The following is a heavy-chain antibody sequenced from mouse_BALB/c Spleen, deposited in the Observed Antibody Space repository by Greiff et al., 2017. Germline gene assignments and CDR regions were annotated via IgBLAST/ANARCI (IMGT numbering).Heavy chain of an antibody. V-gene: IGHV1S22*01. CDR1: GYTFTSYW. CDR3: ARGTTGHAFDY. J-gene: IGHJ2*01. Sequence: LQQPGSELVRPGASVKLSCKASGYTFTSYWMHWVKQRPGQGLEWIGNIYPGSGSTNYDEKFKSKATLTVDTSSSTAYLQLSSLTSEDTAVYYCARGTTGHAFDYWGQGTTLTVSS. D-gene: IGHD1-1*01. CDR2: IYPGSGST.